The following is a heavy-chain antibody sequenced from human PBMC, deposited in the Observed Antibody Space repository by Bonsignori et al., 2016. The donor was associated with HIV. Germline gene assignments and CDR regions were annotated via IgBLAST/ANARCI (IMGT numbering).Heavy chain of an antibody. D-gene: IGHD3-3*01. V-gene: IGHV4-34*01. CDR2: INHSGST. CDR3: ARSEISDAFDI. J-gene: IGHJ3*02. Sequence: RQAPGKGLEWIGEINHSGSTNYNPSLKSRVTISVDTSKNQFSLKLSSVTAADTAVYYCARSEISDAFDIWGQGTMVTVSS.